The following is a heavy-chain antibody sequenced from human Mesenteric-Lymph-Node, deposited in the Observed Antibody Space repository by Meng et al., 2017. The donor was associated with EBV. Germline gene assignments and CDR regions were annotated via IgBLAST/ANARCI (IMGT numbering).Heavy chain of an antibody. J-gene: IGHJ4*02. V-gene: IGHV1-46*01. CDR3: ARGALWGY. D-gene: IGHD3-16*01. CDR1: GYTFTNYY. CDR2: INPSGGST. Sequence: QVQLVESGADVKKPGASVKVSCKASGYTFTNYYMHWVRQAPGQGLEWMGIINPSGGSTSYAQNFQGRVTMTRDTSTGTVYMELSSLRSEDTAVYYCARGALWGYWGQGTLVTVSS.